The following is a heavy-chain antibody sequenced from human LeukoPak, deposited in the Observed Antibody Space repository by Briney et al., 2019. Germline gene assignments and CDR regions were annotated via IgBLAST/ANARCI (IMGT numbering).Heavy chain of an antibody. CDR1: GGSISSYY. CDR2: IYYSGST. J-gene: IGHJ4*02. Sequence: PSQTLSLTCTVSGGSISSYYWSWIRQPPGKGLEWIGYIYYSGSTNYNPSLKSRVTISVDTSKNQFSLKLSSVTAADTAVYYCARRTSGYCSGGSCPYYFDYWGQGTLVTVSS. D-gene: IGHD2-15*01. CDR3: ARRTSGYCSGGSCPYYFDY. V-gene: IGHV4-59*01.